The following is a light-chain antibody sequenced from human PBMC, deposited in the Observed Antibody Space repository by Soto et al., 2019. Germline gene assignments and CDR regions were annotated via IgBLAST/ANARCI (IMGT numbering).Light chain of an antibody. Sequence: DIQMTQSPSTLSASVGDRVTITCRASQSLSGWLAWYQQKPGKAPKLLIYKTSTLESGVPSRFSGSGSGTQFTLTITXLQPDDFATHYCLQYNSLYTFGQGTKVDIK. CDR2: KTS. CDR1: QSLSGW. CDR3: LQYNSLYT. V-gene: IGKV1-5*03. J-gene: IGKJ2*01.